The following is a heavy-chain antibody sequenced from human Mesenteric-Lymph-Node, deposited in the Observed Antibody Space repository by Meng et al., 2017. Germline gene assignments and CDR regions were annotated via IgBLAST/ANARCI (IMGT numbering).Heavy chain of an antibody. CDR2: TYYRSKYYN. D-gene: IGHD3-10*02. J-gene: IGHJ4*02. V-gene: IGHV6-1*01. Sequence: QVQLQQSGPGLAKPLQTLSPTCAISGDSVSSNSAAWNWIRQSPSRGLEWLGRTYYRSKYYNDYALSVKSRITINPDTSKNQFSLQLNSVTPEDTAIYYCARDWGDVRGGFDFWGQGTLVTVSS. CDR1: GDSVSSNSAA. CDR3: ARDWGDVRGGFDF.